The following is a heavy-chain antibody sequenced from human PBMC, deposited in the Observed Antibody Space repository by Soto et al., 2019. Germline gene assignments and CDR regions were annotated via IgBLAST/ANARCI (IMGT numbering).Heavy chain of an antibody. CDR1: GFTFSDYY. Sequence: GGSLRLSCAASGFTFSDYYMSWIRQAPGKGLARVSYISSSGSTIYYSDSVKGRFTISRDNAENSLYLQMNSLRAEDTAVYYWARDRDRDEGAFDIWGQGTMVTGSS. CDR3: ARDRDRDEGAFDI. CDR2: ISSSGSTI. V-gene: IGHV3-11*01. J-gene: IGHJ3*02. D-gene: IGHD2-15*01.